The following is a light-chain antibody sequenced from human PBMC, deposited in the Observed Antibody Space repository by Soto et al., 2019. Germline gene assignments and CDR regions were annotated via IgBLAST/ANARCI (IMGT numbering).Light chain of an antibody. CDR3: CSYAGSGTFYV. J-gene: IGLJ1*01. V-gene: IGLV2-23*01. CDR2: EGG. Sequence: QSALTQPASVSGSPGQSITISCTGSSSGVVSYLLVSWYQQYPGKAPKLIIYEGGKRPSGVSSRFSGSKSGDTASLTISGLQAEHEADYFCCSYAGSGTFYVFGTGTKVHVL. CDR1: SSGVVSYLL.